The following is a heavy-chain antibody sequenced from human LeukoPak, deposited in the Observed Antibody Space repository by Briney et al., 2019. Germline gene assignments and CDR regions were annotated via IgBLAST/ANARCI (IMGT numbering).Heavy chain of an antibody. CDR2: ISAYNGNT. J-gene: IGHJ6*02. CDR3: AREALGFWSGPNYYYYGKDV. D-gene: IGHD3-3*01. V-gene: IGHV1-18*01. CDR1: GYTFTSYG. Sequence: ASVKVSCKASGYTFTSYGISWVRQAPGQGLEWMGWISAYNGNTNYAQKLQGRVTMTTDTSTSTAYMELRSLRSDDTAVYYCAREALGFWSGPNYYYYGKDVWGQGTTVTVSS.